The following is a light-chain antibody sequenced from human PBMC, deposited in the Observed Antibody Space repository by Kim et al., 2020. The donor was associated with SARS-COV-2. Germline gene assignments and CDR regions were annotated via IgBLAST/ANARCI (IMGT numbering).Light chain of an antibody. Sequence: SYELTQPPSVSVSPGQTASFTCSGDKLGDKYACWYQQKPGQSPVLVIYQGSKRPSGIPERFSGSNSGNTATLTISGTQAMDEADYYCQAWDSSTAVFGGGTQLTVL. CDR2: QGS. V-gene: IGLV3-1*01. CDR1: KLGDKY. CDR3: QAWDSSTAV. J-gene: IGLJ3*02.